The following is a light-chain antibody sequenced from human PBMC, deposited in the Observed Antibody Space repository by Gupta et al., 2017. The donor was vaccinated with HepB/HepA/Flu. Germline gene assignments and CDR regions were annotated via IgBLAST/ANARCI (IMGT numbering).Light chain of an antibody. V-gene: IGKV3-15*01. CDR1: QSVSSN. CDR3: QQYKNCPPWT. Sequence: EIVMTHSPATLSVSPGESAPLSCRASQSVSSNLAWYQQKPARAPRHLIYGASTRGTGIPARFSGGGFGTEFSITISSLHSEDFAVYYCQQYKNCPPWTFGQGTQVEIK. CDR2: GAS. J-gene: IGKJ1*01.